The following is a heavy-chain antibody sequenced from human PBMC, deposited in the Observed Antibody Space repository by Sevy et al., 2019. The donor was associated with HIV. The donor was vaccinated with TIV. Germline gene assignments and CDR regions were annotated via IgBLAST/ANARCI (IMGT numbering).Heavy chain of an antibody. CDR3: ARDRDCSGGRCYSGWFDP. CDR1: GFTFSSYW. V-gene: IGHV3-7*01. CDR2: IKQDGSEK. J-gene: IGHJ5*02. Sequence: GGSLRLSCAASGFTFSSYWMSWVRQAPGKGLEWVANIKQDGSEKYYVDSVKGRFTVSRDNAKNSLYLQMNSLRVEDTAVFYCARDRDCSGGRCYSGWFDPWGQGTLVTVSS. D-gene: IGHD2-15*01.